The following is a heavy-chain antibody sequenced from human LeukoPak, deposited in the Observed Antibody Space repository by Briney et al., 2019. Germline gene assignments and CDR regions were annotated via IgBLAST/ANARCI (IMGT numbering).Heavy chain of an antibody. J-gene: IGHJ6*02. CDR1: GGSISSGGHY. D-gene: IGHD3-22*01. Sequence: SQTLSLTCTVSGGSISSGGHYWSWIRQPAGKGLEYLGRISSTGSTYYNPSLKSRVTISVDTSKNQFSLKLSSVTAADTAVYYCARDHTPNYYYDSSGYYYSYYYGMDVWGQGTTVTVSS. CDR3: ARDHTPNYYYDSSGYYYSYYYGMDV. CDR2: ISSTGST. V-gene: IGHV4-61*02.